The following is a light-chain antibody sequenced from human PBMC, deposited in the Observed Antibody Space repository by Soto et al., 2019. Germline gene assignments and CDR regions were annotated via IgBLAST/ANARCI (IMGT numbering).Light chain of an antibody. CDR3: QQSGA. CDR2: GAS. CDR1: QSVSSSY. Sequence: EMVLTQCPGTPSLSPGERATLSCRASQSVSSSYLAWYQQKPGQAPRLLIYGASSRATGIPDRFSGSGSGTDFTLTISRLEPEDFAVYYCQQSGAFAPGTKVDIK. V-gene: IGKV3-20*01. J-gene: IGKJ3*01.